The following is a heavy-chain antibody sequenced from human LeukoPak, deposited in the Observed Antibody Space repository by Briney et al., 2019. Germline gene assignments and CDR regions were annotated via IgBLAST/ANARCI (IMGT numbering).Heavy chain of an antibody. J-gene: IGHJ3*02. CDR2: ISDNGVST. CDR3: AKVWFNNAFDI. CDR1: GFTFSTYS. V-gene: IGHV3-23*01. Sequence: GGSLRLSCATSGFTFSTYSMSWARQPQGKGLEWISAISDNGVSTFYADSVKGRFTISRDTSISTMYLQMSGLRAEDTAVYYCAKVWFNNAFDIWGRGTMVTVSS. D-gene: IGHD3-10*01.